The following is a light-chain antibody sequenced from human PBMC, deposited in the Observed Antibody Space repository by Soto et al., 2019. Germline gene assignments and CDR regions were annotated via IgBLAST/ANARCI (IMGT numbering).Light chain of an antibody. V-gene: IGLV2-14*03. CDR1: SSDIGGYNY. CDR2: DVS. Sequence: HSALTQPASVSGSPGQSITISCTGTSSDIGGYNYVSWYQRHPGKAPKLMIYDVSNRPSGVSNRFSGSKSGNTASLTISGLQAEDEADYYCSSYTSTSTVVFGGGTKLTVL. J-gene: IGLJ2*01. CDR3: SSYTSTSTVV.